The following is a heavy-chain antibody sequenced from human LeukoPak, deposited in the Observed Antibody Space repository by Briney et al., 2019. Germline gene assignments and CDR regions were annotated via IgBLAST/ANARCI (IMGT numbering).Heavy chain of an antibody. CDR1: GYSFTSYW. J-gene: IGHJ4*02. CDR2: IYPVDSDT. Sequence: GGSLKISCKGSGYSFTSYWISWVRQMPGKGREWMGIIYPVDSDTRYSPSLQGQVTISADKSISTAYMQWSSLKASDTAMYYCARLLQSSSWYYWGQGTLVTVSS. D-gene: IGHD6-13*01. CDR3: ARLLQSSSWYY. V-gene: IGHV5-51*01.